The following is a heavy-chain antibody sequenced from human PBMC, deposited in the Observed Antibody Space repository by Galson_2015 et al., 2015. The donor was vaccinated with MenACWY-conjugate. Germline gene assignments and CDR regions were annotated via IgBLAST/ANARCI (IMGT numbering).Heavy chain of an antibody. J-gene: IGHJ4*02. CDR1: GSTFSNSW. CDR3: AAWTADDNY. D-gene: IGHD3/OR15-3a*01. V-gene: IGHV3-7*01. CDR2: INPEGSRG. Sequence: SLRLSCAASGSTFSNSWMNWLRQAPGSGLEWVANINPEGSRGTYVDSVKGRFTISRDNAENSVYLEMNSLRPEDTAVFYCAAWTADDNYWAQGTLVTVSS.